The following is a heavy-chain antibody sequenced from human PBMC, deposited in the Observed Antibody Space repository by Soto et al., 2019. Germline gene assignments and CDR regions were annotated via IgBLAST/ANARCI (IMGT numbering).Heavy chain of an antibody. CDR2: IKQDGSEK. D-gene: IGHD2-15*01. CDR3: ARDNIDIVVVVAATFAFDI. Sequence: GGSLRLSCAASGFTFSSYWMSWVRQAPGKGLEWVANIKQDGSEKYYVDSVKGRFTISRDNAKNSLYLQMNSLRAEDTAVYYCARDNIDIVVVVAATFAFDIWGQGPMVTVSS. V-gene: IGHV3-7*01. CDR1: GFTFSSYW. J-gene: IGHJ3*02.